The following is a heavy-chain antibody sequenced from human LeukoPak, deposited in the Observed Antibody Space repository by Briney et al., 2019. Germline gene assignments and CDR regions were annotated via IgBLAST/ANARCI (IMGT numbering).Heavy chain of an antibody. CDR2: ISWNSGSI. Sequence: GRSLRLSCAASGFTFDDYAMHWVRQAPGKGLEWVSGISWNSGSIGYADSVKGRFTISRDNAKNSLYLQMNSRRAEDTALYYCAKDIGVGYYDSSGLEGYFDYWGQGTLVTVSS. CDR3: AKDIGVGYYDSSGLEGYFDY. J-gene: IGHJ4*02. V-gene: IGHV3-9*01. D-gene: IGHD3-22*01. CDR1: GFTFDDYA.